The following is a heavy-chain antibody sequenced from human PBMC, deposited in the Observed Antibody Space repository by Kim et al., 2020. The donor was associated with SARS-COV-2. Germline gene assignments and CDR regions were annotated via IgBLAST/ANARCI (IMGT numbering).Heavy chain of an antibody. J-gene: IGHJ6*02. CDR3: ARDDRGSWSPQYYYYYGMDV. V-gene: IGHV1-69*13. D-gene: IGHD6-13*01. CDR2: IIPIFGTA. Sequence: SVKVSCKASGGTFSSYAISWVRQAPGQGLEWMGGIIPIFGTANYAQKFQGRVTITADESTSTAYMELSSLRSEDTAVYYCARDDRGSWSPQYYYYYGMDVWGQGTTVTVSS. CDR1: GGTFSSYA.